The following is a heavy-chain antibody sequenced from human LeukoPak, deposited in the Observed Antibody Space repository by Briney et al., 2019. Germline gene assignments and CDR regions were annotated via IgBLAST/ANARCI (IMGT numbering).Heavy chain of an antibody. CDR2: INGDGSST. CDR1: GFTLSNNW. J-gene: IGHJ6*03. CDR3: AKDATAVVGTVYMDV. Sequence: GGSLRLSCAASGFTLSNNWMHWVRQAPGKGLVWVSRINGDGSSTSYADSVKGRFTISRDNAKNSLYLQMNSLRAEDTAVYYCAKDATAVVGTVYMDVWGKGTTVTVSS. D-gene: IGHD6-13*01. V-gene: IGHV3-74*01.